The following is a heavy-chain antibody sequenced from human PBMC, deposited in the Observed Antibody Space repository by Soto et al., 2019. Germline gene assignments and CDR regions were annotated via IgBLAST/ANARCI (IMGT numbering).Heavy chain of an antibody. J-gene: IGHJ4*02. CDR1: GYTFTSNS. V-gene: IGHV1-3*04. CDR3: ARDLLGQQLALFDY. CDR2: INTGNGDT. Sequence: GASVKVSCKASGYTFTSNSMHWVRQAPGQRLEWMGWINTGNGDTKYPQNFQGRVTITRDTSASTAYMELSSLRSEDTAVYYCARDLLGQQLALFDYWGQGTLVTVSS. D-gene: IGHD6-13*01.